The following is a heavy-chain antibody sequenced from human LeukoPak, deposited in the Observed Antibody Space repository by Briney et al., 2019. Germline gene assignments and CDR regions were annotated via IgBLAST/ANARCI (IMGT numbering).Heavy chain of an antibody. D-gene: IGHD3-10*01. CDR1: GFAFSSYS. CDR2: ISSSSSYI. V-gene: IGHV3-21*01. Sequence: PGGSLRLSCAASGFAFSSYSMNWVRQAPGKGLEWVSSISSSSSYIYYADSVKGRFTISRDNAKNSLYLQMNSLRAEDTAVYYCARPTMVRGVVAYGMDVWGQGTTVTVSS. J-gene: IGHJ6*02. CDR3: ARPTMVRGVVAYGMDV.